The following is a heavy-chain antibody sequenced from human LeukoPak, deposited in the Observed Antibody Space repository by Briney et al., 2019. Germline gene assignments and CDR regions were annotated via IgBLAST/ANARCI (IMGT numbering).Heavy chain of an antibody. Sequence: SETLSLTCTVSGDSISSSSYYWGWIRQPPGKGLEWIGSIYYSGSTYYNPSLKSRVTISVDTSKNQFSLKLNSVTAADTAVYYCAKSNGYGLVGIWGQGTMVTVSS. J-gene: IGHJ3*02. V-gene: IGHV4-39*01. CDR1: GDSISSSSYY. CDR3: AKSNGYGLVGI. CDR2: IYYSGST. D-gene: IGHD3-10*01.